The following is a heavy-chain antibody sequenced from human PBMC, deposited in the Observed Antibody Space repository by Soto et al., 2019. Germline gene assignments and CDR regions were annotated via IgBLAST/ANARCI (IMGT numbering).Heavy chain of an antibody. V-gene: IGHV3-64*01. D-gene: IGHD3-10*01. CDR3: ARDMVRGVIRAFDI. CDR2: ISSNGGST. J-gene: IGHJ3*02. Sequence: GGSLRLSCAASGFTFSSYAMHWVRQAPGKGLEYVSAISSNGGSTYYANSVKGRFTISRDNSKNTLYLQMGSLRAEDMAVYYCARDMVRGVIRAFDIWGQGTMVTVSS. CDR1: GFTFSSYA.